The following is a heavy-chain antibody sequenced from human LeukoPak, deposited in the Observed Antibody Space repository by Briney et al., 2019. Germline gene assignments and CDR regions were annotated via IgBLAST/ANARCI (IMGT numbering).Heavy chain of an antibody. J-gene: IGHJ3*02. D-gene: IGHD4-17*01. Sequence: PGRSLRLSCAASGFTFSSYWMHWVRQARGKGLEWVSAISGSGSATYYADSVKGRFTISRDNSKNTLYLQMNSLRAEDTAVYYCAKDQYGEAFDIWGPGTMVTVSS. V-gene: IGHV3-23*01. CDR1: GFTFSSYW. CDR3: AKDQYGEAFDI. CDR2: ISGSGSAT.